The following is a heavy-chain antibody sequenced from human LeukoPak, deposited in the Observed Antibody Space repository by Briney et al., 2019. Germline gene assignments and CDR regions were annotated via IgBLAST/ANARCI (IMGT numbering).Heavy chain of an antibody. Sequence: GASVKVSCKASGYTFTSYDINWVRQATGQGLEWMGWMNPNSGNTGYAQKFQGRVTMTRNTSISTAYMELSSLRSEDTAVHYCARDIVVVPAANYYYGMDVWGQGTTVTVSS. CDR2: MNPNSGNT. J-gene: IGHJ6*02. CDR1: GYTFTSYD. V-gene: IGHV1-8*01. CDR3: ARDIVVVPAANYYYGMDV. D-gene: IGHD2-2*01.